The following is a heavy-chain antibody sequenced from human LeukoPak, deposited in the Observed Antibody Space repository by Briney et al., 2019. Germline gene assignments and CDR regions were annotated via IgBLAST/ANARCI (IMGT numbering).Heavy chain of an antibody. J-gene: IGHJ4*02. V-gene: IGHV4-34*01. CDR3: ASTGYCSSTSCPRPGRY. CDR2: INHSGST. Sequence: SETLSLTCAVYGGFFSGYYWSWIRQPPGKGLEWIGEINHSGSTNYNPSLKSRATISVDTSKNQFSLKLSSVTAADTAVYYCASTGYCSSTSCPRPGRYWGQGTLVTVSS. CDR1: GGFFSGYY. D-gene: IGHD2-2*01.